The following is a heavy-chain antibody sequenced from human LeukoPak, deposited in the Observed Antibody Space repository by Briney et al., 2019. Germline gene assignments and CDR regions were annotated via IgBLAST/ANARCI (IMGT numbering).Heavy chain of an antibody. CDR2: IYWDDDK. CDR3: AHMTGSVDP. Sequence: TLSLTCTVSGGSVSSGSYYWSWIRQPPGKGLEWLALIYWDDDKRYSPSLKSRLTITKDTSKNQVVLTMTNMDPVDTATYYCAHMTGSVDPWGQGTLVTVSS. J-gene: IGHJ5*02. V-gene: IGHV2-5*08. D-gene: IGHD3-10*01. CDR1: GGSVSSGSYY.